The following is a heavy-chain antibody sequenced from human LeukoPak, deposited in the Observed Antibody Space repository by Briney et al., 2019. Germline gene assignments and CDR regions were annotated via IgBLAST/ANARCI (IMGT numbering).Heavy chain of an antibody. V-gene: IGHV3-23*01. Sequence: PGGSLRLSCAASGFTFSSYAMSWVRQAPGKGLEWVSAISGSGGSTYYADSVKGRFTISRDNSKNTLYLQMNSLRAEDTAVYYCAQGGWELLIGQGLSFDYWGQGTLVTVSS. D-gene: IGHD1-26*01. CDR3: AQGGWELLIGQGLSFDY. CDR1: GFTFSSYA. J-gene: IGHJ4*02. CDR2: ISGSGGST.